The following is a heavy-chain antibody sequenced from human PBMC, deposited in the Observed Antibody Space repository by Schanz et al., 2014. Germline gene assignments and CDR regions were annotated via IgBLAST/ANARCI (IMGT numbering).Heavy chain of an antibody. J-gene: IGHJ4*02. CDR1: AGTFSGSA. V-gene: IGHV1-69*04. CDR3: ERDKLWSGYRLGY. CDR2: IIPILRRP. D-gene: IGHD3-3*01. Sequence: SAGTFSGSAISWVRQAPGKGLEWMGRIIPILRRPNYAQKFHGRVSITADTSTNTAYMELRSLRSDDMSLYYCERDKLWSGYRLGYRGKRTL.